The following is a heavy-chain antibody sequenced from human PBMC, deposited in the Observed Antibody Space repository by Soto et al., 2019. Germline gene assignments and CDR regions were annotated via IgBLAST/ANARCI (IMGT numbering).Heavy chain of an antibody. Sequence: QEQLVQSAAEVKKPGASVKVSCMTSGYTFNDYEINRERQATGHDLEWIGWMNPNSGETGYAQRFQGRVTMTTSSSLSTAYLELSSLTSDDTAVYYCARIAMPARPRWYNWFDPWGQGTLVTVSS. J-gene: IGHJ5*02. CDR2: MNPNSGET. CDR1: GYTFNDYE. D-gene: IGHD2-2*01. V-gene: IGHV1-8*02. CDR3: ARIAMPARPRWYNWFDP.